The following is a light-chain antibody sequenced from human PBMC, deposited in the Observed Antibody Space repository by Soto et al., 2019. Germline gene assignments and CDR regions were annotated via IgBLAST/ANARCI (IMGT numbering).Light chain of an antibody. CDR3: QQYGSSPQT. CDR1: QSVSSSY. Sequence: EIVLTQSPGTLSLSPGERATLSCRASQSVSSSYLAWYQQKPGQAPRLLIYGASSRATGMPDRFSGSGSGTDFTLTIRRLEPADFAVYYCQQYGSSPQTFGQGNKVEIK. CDR2: GAS. V-gene: IGKV3-20*01. J-gene: IGKJ1*01.